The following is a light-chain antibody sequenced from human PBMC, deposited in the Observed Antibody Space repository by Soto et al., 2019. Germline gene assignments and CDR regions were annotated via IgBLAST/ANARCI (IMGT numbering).Light chain of an antibody. CDR1: QSVGTF. Sequence: EIVLTQSPATLSSSPGERATLSCRASQSVGTFFAWYQQKPGQAPRLLIYDASNRATGIPARFSGSGSGTDFTLTISSLEPEDFAVYYCQQRSNWPRTFGQGTKGDIK. J-gene: IGKJ1*01. CDR3: QQRSNWPRT. V-gene: IGKV3-11*01. CDR2: DAS.